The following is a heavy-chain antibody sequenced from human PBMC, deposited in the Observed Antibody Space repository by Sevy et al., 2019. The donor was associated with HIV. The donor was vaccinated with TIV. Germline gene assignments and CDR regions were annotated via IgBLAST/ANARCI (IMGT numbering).Heavy chain of an antibody. J-gene: IGHJ6*02. CDR3: ARDWRGYIGSGSDYYYYCMDV. V-gene: IGHV3-7*03. CDR2: IKEDGSEK. Sequence: GGSLRLSCAASGFAFTSYWMSWVRQAPGMGLQWVGTIKEDGSEKYYVDSMKGRFTISRDNAKNSLYLQMNSLRAEDTAVYYCARDWRGYIGSGSDYYYYCMDVWGQGTTVTVSS. CDR1: GFAFTSYW. D-gene: IGHD3-10*01.